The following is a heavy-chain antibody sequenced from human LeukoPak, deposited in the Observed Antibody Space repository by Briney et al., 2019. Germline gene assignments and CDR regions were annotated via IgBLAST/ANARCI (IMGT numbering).Heavy chain of an antibody. J-gene: IGHJ4*02. D-gene: IGHD2-21*01. V-gene: IGHV3-74*03. Sequence: GGSLRLSCAASGFTFSDYWMHWVRQAPGKGLEWVARIYSDVRRIKYADSVKGRFTISRDNAKDTLYLQMNALRVEDTAVYYCATSPVISRDWGQGTLVTVSS. CDR2: IYSDVRRI. CDR3: ATSPVISRD. CDR1: GFTFSDYW.